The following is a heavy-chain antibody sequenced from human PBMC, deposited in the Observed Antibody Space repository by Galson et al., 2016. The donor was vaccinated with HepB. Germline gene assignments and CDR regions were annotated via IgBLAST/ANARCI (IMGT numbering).Heavy chain of an antibody. CDR1: GYTFSNYG. J-gene: IGHJ5*02. D-gene: IGHD3-10*01. V-gene: IGHV1-3*01. Sequence: SVKVSCKASGYTFSNYGIHWVRQAPGQGLDLMGWINAGNGYTKYSQKFQGRVTITRDTSASTAYMELSSLRYEDTAVYYCARGASYGSGGYYPWFDPWGQGTLVTVAS. CDR2: INAGNGYT. CDR3: ARGASYGSGGYYPWFDP.